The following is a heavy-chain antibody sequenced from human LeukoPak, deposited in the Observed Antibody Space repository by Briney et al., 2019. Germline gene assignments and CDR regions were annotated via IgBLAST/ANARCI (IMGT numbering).Heavy chain of an antibody. CDR1: GFTSSSYG. CDR2: IRYDGSNK. CDR3: AKDRGDYDAFDT. D-gene: IGHD4-17*01. Sequence: GGSLRLSCAASGFTSSSYGMHWVRQAPGKGLEWVAFIRYDGSNKYYADSVKGRFTISRDNSKNTLYLQMNSLRAEDTAVYYCAKDRGDYDAFDTWGQGTMVTVSS. J-gene: IGHJ3*02. V-gene: IGHV3-30*02.